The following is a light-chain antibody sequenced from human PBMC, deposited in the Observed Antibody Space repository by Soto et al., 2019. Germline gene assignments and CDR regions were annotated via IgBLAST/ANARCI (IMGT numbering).Light chain of an antibody. CDR2: DTS. Sequence: EIVLTQSPGTLSLSPGXRATLSCRASQSVSSSYLAWYQQKPGQAPRLLIYDTSTRATGIPTRFSGSGSGTEFTLTISSLQSEDFAIYYCQQYKNWPPYTFGQGTK. V-gene: IGKV3-15*01. CDR3: QQYKNWPPYT. J-gene: IGKJ2*01. CDR1: QSVSSSY.